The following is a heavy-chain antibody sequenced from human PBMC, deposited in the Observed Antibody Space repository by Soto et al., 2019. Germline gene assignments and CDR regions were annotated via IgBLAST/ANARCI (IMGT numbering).Heavy chain of an antibody. J-gene: IGHJ5*02. CDR3: ARAGGYEVQGNNWFVP. D-gene: IGHD5-12*01. CDR2: IYTSGST. Sequence: SETLSLTCTVSGGSISGYYWSWLRQPAGKGLERIGRIYTSGSTNYNPSLKSRVTLSVDTSKNQFSLKLTSVTAADTAVYYCARAGGYEVQGNNWFVPWGQGTLVTVSS. V-gene: IGHV4-4*07. CDR1: GGSISGYY.